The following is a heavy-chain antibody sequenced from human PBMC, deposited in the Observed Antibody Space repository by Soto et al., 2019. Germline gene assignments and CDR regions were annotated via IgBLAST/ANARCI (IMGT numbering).Heavy chain of an antibody. CDR1: SGSISSSNW. V-gene: IGHV4-4*02. CDR3: ARDVNTAMDYYMDV. D-gene: IGHD5-18*01. J-gene: IGHJ6*03. CDR2: IYHSGST. Sequence: KASETLSLTCAVSSGSISSSNWWSWVRQPPGKGLEWIGEIYHSGSTNYNPSLKSRVTISVDKSKNQFSLKLSSVTAADTAVYYCARDVNTAMDYYMDVWGKGTTVTVSS.